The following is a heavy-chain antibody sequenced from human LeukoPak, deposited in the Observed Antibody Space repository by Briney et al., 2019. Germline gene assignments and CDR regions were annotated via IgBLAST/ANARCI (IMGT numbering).Heavy chain of an antibody. CDR2: IYYSGST. D-gene: IGHD3-3*01. J-gene: IGHJ2*01. CDR1: GGSISSSSYY. CDR3: ARATIFGVVTRHRYFDL. V-gene: IGHV4-61*01. Sequence: SETLSLTCTVSGGSISSSSYYWSWIRQPPGKGLEWIGYIYYSGSTNYNPSLKSRVTISVDTSKNQFSLKLSSVTAADTAVYYCARATIFGVVTRHRYFDLWGRGTLVTVSS.